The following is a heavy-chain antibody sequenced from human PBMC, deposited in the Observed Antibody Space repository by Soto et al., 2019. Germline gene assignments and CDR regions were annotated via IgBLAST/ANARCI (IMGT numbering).Heavy chain of an antibody. V-gene: IGHV3-48*01. D-gene: IGHD2-15*01. J-gene: IGHJ4*02. CDR1: GFTFSSYN. Sequence: GGSLRLSCATSGFTFSSYNMNWVRQAPGKGLEWVSYISSSSSTIYYADSVKGRFTISRDNAKNSLDLQMNTLRADDTAVYYCARTHRYCSGDTSYLVDYWGQGPLVTLSS. CDR3: ARTHRYCSGDTSYLVDY. CDR2: ISSSSSTI.